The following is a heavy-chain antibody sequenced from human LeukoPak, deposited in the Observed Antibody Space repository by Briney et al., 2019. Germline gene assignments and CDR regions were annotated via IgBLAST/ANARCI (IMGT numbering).Heavy chain of an antibody. J-gene: IGHJ1*01. CDR3: ARDDWSRGPLDN. CDR2: IKQDGSER. D-gene: IGHD3-9*01. CDR1: GFTFSGCW. Sequence: PGGSLRLSCAASGFTFSGCWMTWVRQAPGKGLEWVANIKQDGSERYYVDSVKGRFTISRDNAKNSLFLQMNSLRAEDTAVYYCARDDWSRGPLDNWGQGTLVTVS. V-gene: IGHV3-7*04.